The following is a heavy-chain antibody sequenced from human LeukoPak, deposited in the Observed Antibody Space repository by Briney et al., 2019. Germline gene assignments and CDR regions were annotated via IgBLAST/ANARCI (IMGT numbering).Heavy chain of an antibody. Sequence: GGSLRLSCAASGFTFSSYWMNWVRQAPGKGLEWVANIQHDGSDTYYVDSVKGRFTISRDNAKNSLYLQMNSLRAEDTAVYYCARISIHDAFDIWGQGTMVTVSS. CDR2: IQHDGSDT. J-gene: IGHJ3*02. D-gene: IGHD6-6*01. CDR3: ARISIHDAFDI. CDR1: GFTFSSYW. V-gene: IGHV3-7*04.